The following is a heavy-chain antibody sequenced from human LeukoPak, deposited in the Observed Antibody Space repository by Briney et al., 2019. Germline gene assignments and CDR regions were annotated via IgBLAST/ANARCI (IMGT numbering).Heavy chain of an antibody. Sequence: GGSLRLSCAASGFTFSSYSMNWVRQAPGKGLEWVSSISSSSSYTYYADSVKGRFTISRDNAKNSLYLQMNSLRAEDTAVYYCARSAYYYDSSGYYPFDYWGQGTLVTVSS. J-gene: IGHJ4*02. CDR3: ARSAYYYDSSGYYPFDY. CDR1: GFTFSSYS. D-gene: IGHD3-22*01. CDR2: ISSSSSYT. V-gene: IGHV3-21*01.